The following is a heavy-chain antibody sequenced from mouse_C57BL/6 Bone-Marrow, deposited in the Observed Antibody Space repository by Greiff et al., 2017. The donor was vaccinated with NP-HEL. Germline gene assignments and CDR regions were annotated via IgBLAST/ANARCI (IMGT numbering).Heavy chain of an antibody. J-gene: IGHJ4*01. Sequence: EVQGVESGGGLVQPGGSLKLSCAASGFTFSDYGMAWVRQAPRKGPEWVAFISNLAYSIYYADTVTGRFTISRENAKNTLYLEMSSLRSEDTAMYYCARTVVATGNAMDYWGQGTSVTVSS. V-gene: IGHV5-15*01. CDR1: GFTFSDYG. D-gene: IGHD1-1*01. CDR2: ISNLAYSI. CDR3: ARTVVATGNAMDY.